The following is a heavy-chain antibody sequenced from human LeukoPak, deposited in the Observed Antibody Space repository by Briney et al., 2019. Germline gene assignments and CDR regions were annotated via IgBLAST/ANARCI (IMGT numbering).Heavy chain of an antibody. J-gene: IGHJ6*03. CDR1: GYTFTGYY. CDR3: ARAVSQQWLVRYYYYYYMDV. Sequence: ASVKVSCKASGYTFTGYYMHWVRQAPGQGLEWMGWINPNSGGTNYAQKFQGRVTMTRDTSISTAYTELSRLRSDDTAVYYRARAVSQQWLVRYYYYYYMDVWGKGTTVTVSS. CDR2: INPNSGGT. D-gene: IGHD6-19*01. V-gene: IGHV1-2*02.